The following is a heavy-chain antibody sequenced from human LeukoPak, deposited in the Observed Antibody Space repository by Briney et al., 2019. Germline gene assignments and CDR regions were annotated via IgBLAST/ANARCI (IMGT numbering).Heavy chain of an antibody. V-gene: IGHV4-59*01. Sequence: SETLSLTCTVSGGSISSYYWSWIRQPPGKGLEWIGYIYYSGSTNYNPSLKSRVTISVDTSKNQFSLKLSSVTAADTAVYYCARARVGALDIWSQGTMVTVSS. J-gene: IGHJ3*02. CDR1: GGSISSYY. CDR2: IYYSGST. D-gene: IGHD3-16*01. CDR3: ARARVGALDI.